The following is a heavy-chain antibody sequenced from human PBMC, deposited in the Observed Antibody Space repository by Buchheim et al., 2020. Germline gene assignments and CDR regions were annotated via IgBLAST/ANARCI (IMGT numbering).Heavy chain of an antibody. D-gene: IGHD6-19*01. J-gene: IGHJ4*02. CDR1: GFTFSSYA. V-gene: IGHV3-23*04. Sequence: VQLVESGGGLVQPGGSLRLSCAASGFTFSSYAMSCVRQAPGKGLEWVSAISDSGSNTYYADSVKGRFTFSRDNSKNTLYLQMNSLRAEDTAVYYCAKEVGTIGVAGPYFDYWGQGIL. CDR3: AKEVGTIGVAGPYFDY. CDR2: ISDSGSNT.